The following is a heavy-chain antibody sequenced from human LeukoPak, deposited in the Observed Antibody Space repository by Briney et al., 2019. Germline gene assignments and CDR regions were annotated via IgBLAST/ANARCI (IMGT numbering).Heavy chain of an antibody. D-gene: IGHD3-10*01. CDR3: AKDRGVHYYGSERGLFNWFDP. Sequence: QPGGSLRLSCAASGFTFSSYAITWVRQAPGKGLEWVSAVSGRGDSTYYAASVKGRFTISRDNSKNTLYLQMNSLRAEDTAVYYCAKDRGVHYYGSERGLFNWFDPWGQGTLVTVSS. J-gene: IGHJ5*02. V-gene: IGHV3-23*01. CDR2: VSGRGDST. CDR1: GFTFSSYA.